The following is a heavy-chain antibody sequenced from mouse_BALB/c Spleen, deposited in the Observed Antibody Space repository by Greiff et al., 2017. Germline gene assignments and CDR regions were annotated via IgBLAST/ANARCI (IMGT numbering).Heavy chain of an antibody. CDR3: ARSLYYGYGYAMDY. CDR1: GFTFSDYY. V-gene: IGHV5-4*02. Sequence: EVKLVESGGGLVKPGGSLKLSCAASGFTFSDYYMYWVRQTPEKRLEWVATISDGGSYTYYPDSVKGRFTISRDNAKNNLYLQMSSLKSEDTAMYYCARSLYYGYGYAMDYWGQGTSVTVSS. J-gene: IGHJ4*01. D-gene: IGHD1-2*01. CDR2: ISDGGSYT.